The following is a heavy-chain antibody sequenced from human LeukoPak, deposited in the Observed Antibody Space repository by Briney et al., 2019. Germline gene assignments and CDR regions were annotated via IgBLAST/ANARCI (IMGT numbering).Heavy chain of an antibody. CDR3: ARDQYSSTWYRGAFDV. J-gene: IGHJ3*01. V-gene: IGHV3-74*01. D-gene: IGHD6-13*01. CDR1: GFTFTTSW. Sequence: GWSLRLSCAASGFTFTTSWMHWFRQAPGKGLVWVSRIESDGTSTTYADSVKGRFTISRDNAKNTLYLQMNSLRAEDTAVYYCARDQYSSTWYRGAFDVWGQGTVVSVSS. CDR2: IESDGTST.